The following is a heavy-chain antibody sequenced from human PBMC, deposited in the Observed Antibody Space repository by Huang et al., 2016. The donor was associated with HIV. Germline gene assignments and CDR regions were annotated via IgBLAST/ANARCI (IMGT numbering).Heavy chain of an antibody. CDR3: ATVDYYDTSGPQRGYFDN. CDR1: GGSFRNFA. Sequence: QVQLVQSGAEVKKPGSSVKVSCKASGGSFRNFAIGWVRQAPGQGLEWMGGIIPTRGTANSAQKFQGRVTIIADESTSTAYMELSSLRSEDTAVYYCATVDYYDTSGPQRGYFDNWGQGTLVTVSS. D-gene: IGHD3-22*01. V-gene: IGHV1-69*01. CDR2: IIPTRGTA. J-gene: IGHJ4*02.